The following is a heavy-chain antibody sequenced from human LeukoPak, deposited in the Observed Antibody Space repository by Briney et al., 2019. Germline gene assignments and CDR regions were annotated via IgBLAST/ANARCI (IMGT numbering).Heavy chain of an antibody. J-gene: IGHJ4*02. V-gene: IGHV3-23*01. D-gene: IGHD3/OR15-3a*01. CDR3: AKRGVVIRVILVGFQKEAYYFES. CDR2: ISDSGGST. CDR1: GITLSNYG. Sequence: GGSLRLSCAVSGITLSNYGMSWVRQAPGKGLEWVAGISDSGGSTEYADSVKGRFTIARDNRKNTLYLQMNRLRAEDTAVYFCAKRGVVIRVILVGFQKEAYYFESWGQGALVTVSS.